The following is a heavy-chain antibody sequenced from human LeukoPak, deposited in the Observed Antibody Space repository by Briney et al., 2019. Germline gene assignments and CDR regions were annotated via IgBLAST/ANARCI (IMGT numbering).Heavy chain of an antibody. CDR2: IYYSGST. CDR3: AKESPHFDY. V-gene: IGHV4-59*01. J-gene: IGHJ4*02. Sequence: SETLSLTCTVSGGSISSYYWSWIRQPPGKGLEWIGYIYYSGSTNYNPSLKSRVTISVDTSKNQFSLKLSSVTAADTAVYYCAKESPHFDYWGQGTLVTVSS. CDR1: GGSISSYY.